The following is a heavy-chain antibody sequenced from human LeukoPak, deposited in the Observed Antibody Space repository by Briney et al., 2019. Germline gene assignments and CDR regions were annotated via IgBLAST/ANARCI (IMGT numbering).Heavy chain of an antibody. CDR1: GGSIISTTYY. CDR3: ARRAPFLSAAISYYYMDV. CDR2: IYYSGNT. Sequence: SETLSLTCTVSGGSIISTTYYWGWVRQPPGKGLELIGSIYYSGNTYYNPSLKSRVTISVDTSRNQFSLKPHSVTAADTAVYYCARRAPFLSAAISYYYMDVWGKGTTVTVSS. D-gene: IGHD2-2*01. J-gene: IGHJ6*03. V-gene: IGHV4-39*01.